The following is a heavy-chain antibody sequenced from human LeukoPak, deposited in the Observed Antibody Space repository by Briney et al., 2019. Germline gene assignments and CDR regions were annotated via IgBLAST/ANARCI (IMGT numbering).Heavy chain of an antibody. Sequence: GGSLRLSCAASGLTFSNYGMTWVRQAPGKGLEWVSVIYSGGNIYYIESVKGRFTISRDTSKNTLYLQMNSLRAEDTAVYYCARDTMGYSYGYGVVADYWGQGTLVTVSS. CDR2: IYSGGNI. J-gene: IGHJ4*02. CDR1: GLTFSNYG. CDR3: ARDTMGYSYGYGVVADY. V-gene: IGHV3-66*01. D-gene: IGHD5-18*01.